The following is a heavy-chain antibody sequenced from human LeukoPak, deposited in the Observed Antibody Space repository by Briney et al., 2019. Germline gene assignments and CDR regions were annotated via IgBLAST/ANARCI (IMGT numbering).Heavy chain of an antibody. Sequence: PGGSLRLSCAASGFTVSSNYMSWVRQAPGKGLEWVSVIYSGGSTYYADSVKGRFTISRDNSKNTLYLQMNSLRAEDTAVYYCAREGTITAYNFDYWGQGTLVAVSS. CDR1: GFTVSSNY. CDR2: IYSGGST. CDR3: AREGTITAYNFDY. V-gene: IGHV3-53*01. J-gene: IGHJ4*02. D-gene: IGHD5-24*01.